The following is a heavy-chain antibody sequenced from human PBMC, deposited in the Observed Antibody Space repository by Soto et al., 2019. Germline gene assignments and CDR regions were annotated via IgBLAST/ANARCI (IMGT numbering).Heavy chain of an antibody. Sequence: GTLSLTCTVYGSPISSYYWSWFWQPPGQGLEWVGYIYYTGTTTYNPSLKSRVTVSVDTSKNQFSLKLRSVTAADTAVYYCARLGAYYQAFDYWDQGPLVTDS. J-gene: IGHJ4*01. CDR3: ARLGAYYQAFDY. CDR2: IYYTGTT. V-gene: IGHV4-59*08. CDR1: GSPISSYY. D-gene: IGHD3-22*01.